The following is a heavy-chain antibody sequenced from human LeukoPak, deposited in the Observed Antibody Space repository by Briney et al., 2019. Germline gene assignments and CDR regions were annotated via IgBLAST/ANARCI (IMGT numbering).Heavy chain of an antibody. CDR3: ARDRGGYNYPFDY. D-gene: IGHD5-24*01. Sequence: ASVKVSCKASGYTFTGYYMHWVRQAPGQGLEWMGWINPNSGGTNYAQKFQGRVTMTRDTSISTAYMELSRLRSDDTAVYYCARDRGGYNYPFDYWGQGTLVTVSS. CDR2: INPNSGGT. CDR1: GYTFTGYY. J-gene: IGHJ4*02. V-gene: IGHV1-2*02.